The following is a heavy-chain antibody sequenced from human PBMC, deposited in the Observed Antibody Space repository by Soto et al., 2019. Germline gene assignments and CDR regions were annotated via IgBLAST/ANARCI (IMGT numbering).Heavy chain of an antibody. CDR1: GGSFSGYY. CDR3: ARGHSSSAGRGNDDWFDP. J-gene: IGHJ5*02. CDR2: INHSGST. V-gene: IGHV4-34*02. Sequence: QVLLQQWGAGLLKPSETLSLTCAVYGGSFSGYYWSWIRQPPGKGLEWLGEINHSGSTSYNPSLKSRVTISVDTSKNQFSLKLSSVTAADTAVYYCARGHSSSAGRGNDDWFDPWGQGTLVTVSS. D-gene: IGHD6-25*01.